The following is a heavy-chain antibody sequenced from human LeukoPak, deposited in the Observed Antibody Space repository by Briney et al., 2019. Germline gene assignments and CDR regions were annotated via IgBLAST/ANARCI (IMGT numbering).Heavy chain of an antibody. CDR2: INPNSGGT. Sequence: ASVKVSCKASGYTFTGYYMHWVRQAPGQGLEWMGWINPNSGGTNYAQRFQGRVTMTRDTSISTAYMELSRLRSDDTAVYYCAREGVSSSSWGFDYWGQGTLVTVSS. CDR3: AREGVSSSSWGFDY. V-gene: IGHV1-2*02. D-gene: IGHD6-13*01. J-gene: IGHJ4*02. CDR1: GYTFTGYY.